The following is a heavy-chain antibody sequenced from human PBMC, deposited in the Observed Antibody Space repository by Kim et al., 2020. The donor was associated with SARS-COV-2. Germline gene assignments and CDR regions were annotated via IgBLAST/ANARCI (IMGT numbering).Heavy chain of an antibody. D-gene: IGHD6-19*01. Sequence: DSEKGRFTISRDNAKNSLYLQMNSLRAEDTALYYCAKDSSVGSGWYYFDYWGQGTLVTVSS. CDR3: AKDSSVGSGWYYFDY. J-gene: IGHJ4*02. V-gene: IGHV3-9*01.